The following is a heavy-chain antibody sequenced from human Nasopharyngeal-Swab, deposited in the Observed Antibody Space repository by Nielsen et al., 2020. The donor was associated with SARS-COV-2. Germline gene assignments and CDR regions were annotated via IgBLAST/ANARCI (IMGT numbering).Heavy chain of an antibody. D-gene: IGHD3-10*01. Sequence: GGSLRLSCAASGFTFSSYAMSWVRQAPGKGLEWVSAISGSGGSTYYADSVKGRFTISRDNSKNTLYLQMNSLRAEDTAVYYCAKSCHYGSEYYYHYMDVWGKGTTVTVSS. J-gene: IGHJ6*03. CDR2: ISGSGGST. CDR1: GFTFSSYA. CDR3: AKSCHYGSEYYYHYMDV. V-gene: IGHV3-23*01.